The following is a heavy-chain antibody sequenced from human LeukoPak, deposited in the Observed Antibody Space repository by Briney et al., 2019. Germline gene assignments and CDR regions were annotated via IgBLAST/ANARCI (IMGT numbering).Heavy chain of an antibody. J-gene: IGHJ4*02. CDR3: ARGRAAAGLFDY. CDR2: IYYSGRT. Sequence: SETLSLTCTVSGGSIGSGGYYWSWIRQHPGKGLEWIGYIYYSGRTYYNPSLKSRVTISVDTSKNQFSLKLSSVTAADTAVYYCARGRAAAGLFDYWGQGTLVTVSS. CDR1: GGSIGSGGYY. D-gene: IGHD6-13*01. V-gene: IGHV4-31*03.